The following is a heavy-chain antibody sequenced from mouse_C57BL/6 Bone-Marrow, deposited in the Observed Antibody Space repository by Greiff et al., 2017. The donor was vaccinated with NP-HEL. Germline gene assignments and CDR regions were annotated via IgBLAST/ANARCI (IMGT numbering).Heavy chain of an antibody. CDR1: EYEFPSHD. D-gene: IGHD2-4*01. J-gene: IGHJ3*01. Sequence: EVKLMESGGGLVQPGESLTLSCESNEYEFPSHDMSWVRQTPEKRLELVAAINSDGGSTYYPDTMERRFIISRDKTKKTLYLQMSSLRSEDTALYYCASYDYDGAYWGQGTLVTVSA. CDR2: INSDGGST. V-gene: IGHV5-2*01. CDR3: ASYDYDGAY.